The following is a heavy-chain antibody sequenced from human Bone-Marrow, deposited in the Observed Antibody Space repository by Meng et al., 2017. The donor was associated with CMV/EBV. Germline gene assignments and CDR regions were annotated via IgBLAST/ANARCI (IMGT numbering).Heavy chain of an antibody. CDR3: ARGAWYYDSSGYSAF. J-gene: IGHJ4*02. V-gene: IGHV1-2*02. CDR1: ASTFTGHY. Sequence: PEVKNPGASLKVSCKASASTFTGHYMHWVRQAPGQGLEWMGWINPNSGGTNYAQKFQGRVTMTRDTSISTAYMELSRLRSDDTAVYYCARGAWYYDSSGYSAFWGQGTLVTVSS. D-gene: IGHD3-22*01. CDR2: INPNSGGT.